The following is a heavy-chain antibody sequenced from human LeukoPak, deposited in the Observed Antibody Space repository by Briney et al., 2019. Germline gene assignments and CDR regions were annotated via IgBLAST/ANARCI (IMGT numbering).Heavy chain of an antibody. CDR3: ARVEPYGSGSYYYYYYMDV. Sequence: GASVKVSCKASGYTFTSHGIRWVRQAPGQGLEWMGWISTYNGNTNYAQKLQGRVSMTTDTSTSTAYMELSSLRSEDTAVYYCARVEPYGSGSYYYYYYMDVWGKGTTVTVSS. CDR2: ISTYNGNT. V-gene: IGHV1-18*01. D-gene: IGHD3-10*01. J-gene: IGHJ6*03. CDR1: GYTFTSHG.